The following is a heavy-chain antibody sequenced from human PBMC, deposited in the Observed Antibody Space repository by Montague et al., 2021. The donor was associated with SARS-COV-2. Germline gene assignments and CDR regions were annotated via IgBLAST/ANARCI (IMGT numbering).Heavy chain of an antibody. CDR3: AREGYSFSLTRGSTWFDP. CDR1: GGSFSGYY. D-gene: IGHD2-15*01. J-gene: IGHJ5*02. Sequence: SETLSLTCAVYGGSFSGYYWSWIRQPPGKGLEWIGEINHSGSTNYNPSLKSRVTISVDTSKNQFSLKLSSVTAADTAVYYCAREGYSFSLTRGSTWFDPWGQGTLVTVSS. V-gene: IGHV4-34*01. CDR2: INHSGST.